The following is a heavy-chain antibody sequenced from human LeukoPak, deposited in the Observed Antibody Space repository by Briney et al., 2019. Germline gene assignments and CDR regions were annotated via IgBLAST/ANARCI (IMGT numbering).Heavy chain of an antibody. CDR1: GFTFSSYS. D-gene: IGHD1-26*01. J-gene: IGHJ4*02. CDR3: AKDRGLVGSTPSNFDY. V-gene: IGHV3-21*04. Sequence: GGSLRLSCAASGFTFSSYSMNWVRQAPGKGLEWVSSISSGSSYIYYADSLKGRFTISRDNSENTLYMQMSSLRAEDTAVYYCAKDRGLVGSTPSNFDYWGQGTLVTVSS. CDR2: ISSGSSYI.